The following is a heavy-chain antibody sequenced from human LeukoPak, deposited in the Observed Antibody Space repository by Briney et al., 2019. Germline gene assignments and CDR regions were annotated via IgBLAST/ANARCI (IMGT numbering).Heavy chain of an antibody. CDR3: ANRPDPGSSSWPVI. V-gene: IGHV1-18*01. CDR2: ISAYNGNT. CDR1: GYTFTSYG. Sequence: GASVKVSCKASGYTFTSYGISWVRQAPGQGLEWMGWISAYNGNTNYAQKLQGRVTMTTDTSTSTAYMELRSLRSDDTAVYYCANRPDPGSSSWPVIWGQGTLVTVSS. J-gene: IGHJ4*02. D-gene: IGHD6-13*01.